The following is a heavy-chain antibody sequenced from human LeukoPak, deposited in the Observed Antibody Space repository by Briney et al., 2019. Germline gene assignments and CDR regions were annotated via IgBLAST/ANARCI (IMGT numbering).Heavy chain of an antibody. CDR1: GIAVTGNY. Sequence: HGGSLTLSCAASGIAVTGNYMSWVRQPPGKGLEWVSFISINTDTFYADSVRGRFTISRDSSKNTLFLQMNSLRDEDSAVYYCAIAQSWDELFDSWGQGTLVTVSS. CDR2: ISINTDT. D-gene: IGHD1-26*01. V-gene: IGHV3-53*01. CDR3: AIAQSWDELFDS. J-gene: IGHJ4*02.